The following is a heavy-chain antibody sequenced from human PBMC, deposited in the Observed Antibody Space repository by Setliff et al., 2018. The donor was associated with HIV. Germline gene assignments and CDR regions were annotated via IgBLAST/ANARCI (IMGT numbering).Heavy chain of an antibody. CDR2: IIPMFVGTA. D-gene: IGHD3-3*01. CDR1: GGSFRNNV. CDR3: ARGRYNFWSGYRWFDP. V-gene: IGHV1-69*13. J-gene: IGHJ5*02. Sequence: SVKVSCKASGGSFRNNVINWVRQAPGQGLEWMGGIIPMFVGTANYAQKFQGRVTITADESTSTAYMELSSLRSEDTAVYYCARGRYNFWSGYRWFDPWGQGTLVTVSS.